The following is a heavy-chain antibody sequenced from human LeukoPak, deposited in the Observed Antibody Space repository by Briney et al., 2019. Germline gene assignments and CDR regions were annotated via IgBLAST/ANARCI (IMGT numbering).Heavy chain of an antibody. Sequence: SETLSLTCTVSGGSISSSSYYWSWIRQPAGKGLEWIGRIYTSGSTNYNPSLKSRVTISVDTSKNQFSLKLSSVTAADTAVYYCARDNSSEEDYWGQGTLVTVSS. V-gene: IGHV4-61*02. D-gene: IGHD3-22*01. J-gene: IGHJ4*02. CDR3: ARDNSSEEDY. CDR1: GGSISSSSYY. CDR2: IYTSGST.